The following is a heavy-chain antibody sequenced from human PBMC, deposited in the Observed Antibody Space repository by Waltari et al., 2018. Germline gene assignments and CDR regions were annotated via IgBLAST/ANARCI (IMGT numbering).Heavy chain of an antibody. J-gene: IGHJ5*02. CDR3: TREVVPATSIVVNWFDP. D-gene: IGHD1-26*01. CDR2: ISTSTGNP. V-gene: IGHV7-4-1*02. Sequence: QVQLVQSGSELKKPGASVKISCKAAGYIFTNYAINWVRQAPGQVLELMGWISTSTGNPTYAQCFTGRFVFSLETYVSTAYLEINNLKTEDTAVYFCTREVVPATSIVVNWFDPWGQGTLVTVSS. CDR1: GYIFTNYA.